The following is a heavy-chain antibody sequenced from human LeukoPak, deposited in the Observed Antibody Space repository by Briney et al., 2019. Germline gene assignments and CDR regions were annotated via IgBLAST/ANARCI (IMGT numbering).Heavy chain of an antibody. CDR2: IKEDGTQK. CDR1: GFTFNKSW. J-gene: IGHJ4*02. Sequence: GGSLRLSCAASGFTFNKSWMSWVRQAPGKGPEWLANIKEDGTQKYYVDSVRGRFTISRDNAENSLYLQMNSLRDEDTAVYYCAKAPQEQQLVRLGYYFDYWGQGTLVTVSS. V-gene: IGHV3-7*01. D-gene: IGHD6-13*01. CDR3: AKAPQEQQLVRLGYYFDY.